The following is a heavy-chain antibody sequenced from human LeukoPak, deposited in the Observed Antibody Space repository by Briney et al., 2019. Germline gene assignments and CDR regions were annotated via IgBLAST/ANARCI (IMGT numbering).Heavy chain of an antibody. V-gene: IGHV3-7*01. J-gene: IGHJ4*02. CDR3: ARGKYSSRSGGYYFDI. Sequence: GGSLRLSCVVSGFTLSSDWMSWVRQAPGKGLEWVANIKKDGIEKYYVESVKGRFTISRDNAKNSLYLQMNSLRAEDTAVYYCARGKYSSRSGGYYFDIWGQGTLVTVSS. D-gene: IGHD2-2*01. CDR2: IKKDGIEK. CDR1: GFTLSSDW.